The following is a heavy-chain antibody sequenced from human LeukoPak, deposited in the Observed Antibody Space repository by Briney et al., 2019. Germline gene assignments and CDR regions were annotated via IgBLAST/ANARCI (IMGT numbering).Heavy chain of an antibody. D-gene: IGHD3-10*01. Sequence: SETLSLTCSVSGGSINSYYWTWIRQPPGKGLEWIGYIYYSGSTNYNPSLKSRVTISVDTSKNQFSLKLSSVTAADTAVYYCARALLWFGEFFPFDYWGQGTLVTVSS. CDR1: GGSINSYY. CDR2: IYYSGST. J-gene: IGHJ4*02. CDR3: ARALLWFGEFFPFDY. V-gene: IGHV4-59*01.